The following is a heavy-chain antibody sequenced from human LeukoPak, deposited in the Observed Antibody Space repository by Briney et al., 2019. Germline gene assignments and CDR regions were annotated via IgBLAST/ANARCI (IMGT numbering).Heavy chain of an antibody. Sequence: GGSLRLSCAASGFTFDDYDMSWVREAPGKGLEWVSAISGSGGSTYYADSVKGRFTISRDNSKNTLDLQMNSMRAEDTAVYYCAKRTGTTLVFDYWGQGTLVTVSS. V-gene: IGHV3-23*01. J-gene: IGHJ4*02. D-gene: IGHD1-1*01. CDR2: ISGSGGST. CDR1: GFTFDDYD. CDR3: AKRTGTTLVFDY.